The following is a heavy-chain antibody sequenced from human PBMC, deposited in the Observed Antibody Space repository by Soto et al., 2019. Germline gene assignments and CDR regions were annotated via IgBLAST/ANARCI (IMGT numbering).Heavy chain of an antibody. CDR3: AKNPKPVATPRADYFDY. J-gene: IGHJ4*02. CDR2: ISSSGSST. D-gene: IGHD5-12*01. V-gene: IGHV3-23*01. Sequence: EVQLLESGGGLIQLGGSLRLSCVASGFTFRNYAMNWVRQAPGKGLEWVSSISSSGSSTHYADSVEGRFTISRDNSKNTLYREVSSLRAEDTAVYYCAKNPKPVATPRADYFDYWGQGTLVTVSS. CDR1: GFTFRNYA.